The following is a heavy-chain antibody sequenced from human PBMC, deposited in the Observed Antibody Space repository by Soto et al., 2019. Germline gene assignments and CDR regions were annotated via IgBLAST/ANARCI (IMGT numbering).Heavy chain of an antibody. CDR1: GGTFSSYA. CDR3: ARSQGSSTSLEIYYYYYYGMDV. Sequence: QVQLVQSGAEVKKPGSSVKVSCKASGGTFSSYAISWGRQAPGQGLEWMGGIIPISGTANYAQKYQGRVTISADDSRSTAYMELSSLRSEDTAVYYCARSQGSSTSLEIYYYYYYGMDVWGQGTTVTVSS. V-gene: IGHV1-69*01. J-gene: IGHJ6*02. CDR2: IIPISGTA. D-gene: IGHD2-2*01.